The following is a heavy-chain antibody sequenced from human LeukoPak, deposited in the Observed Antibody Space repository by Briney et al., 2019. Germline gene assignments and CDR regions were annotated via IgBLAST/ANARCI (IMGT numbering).Heavy chain of an antibody. V-gene: IGHV3-7*04. Sequence: GGSLRLSCAASGFTFNIYWMSWVRQAPGKGLEWVANIKQDGSEKYYVDSVKGRFTVSRDNAKNSLYLQMNSLSAEDTAVYYCARFYGSGSYYLDWGQGTLVTVSS. CDR2: IKQDGSEK. J-gene: IGHJ4*02. CDR1: GFTFNIYW. CDR3: ARFYGSGSYYLD. D-gene: IGHD3-10*01.